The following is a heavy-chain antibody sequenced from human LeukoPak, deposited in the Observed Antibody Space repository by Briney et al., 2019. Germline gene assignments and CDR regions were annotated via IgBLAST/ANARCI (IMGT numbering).Heavy chain of an antibody. CDR1: GFTFSSYW. Sequence: TGGSLRLSCAVSGFTFSSYWMSWVRQAPGKGLEWVANIKQDGSEKYYVDSVKGRFTISRDNAKNTLYLQMNTLRVEDTAVYYCTRDLMDYDVSTGLHHYYMDVWGQGTTVTVSS. CDR2: IKQDGSEK. J-gene: IGHJ6*02. V-gene: IGHV3-7*01. D-gene: IGHD3-9*01. CDR3: TRDLMDYDVSTGLHHYYMDV.